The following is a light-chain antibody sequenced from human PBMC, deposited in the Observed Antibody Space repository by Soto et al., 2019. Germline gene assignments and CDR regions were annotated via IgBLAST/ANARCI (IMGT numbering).Light chain of an antibody. CDR1: QSVDNTY. CDR3: QHYGRSPRT. CDR2: GAS. V-gene: IGKV3-20*01. Sequence: EIVLTQSPGTLSLSPGERATLSCRASQSVDNTYLAWYQQKPGQAPRLLIYGASSRATGIPDRFSGSGSGTDFTLTISRLEPEDFAVYYWQHYGRSPRTFGQGTKVEIK. J-gene: IGKJ1*01.